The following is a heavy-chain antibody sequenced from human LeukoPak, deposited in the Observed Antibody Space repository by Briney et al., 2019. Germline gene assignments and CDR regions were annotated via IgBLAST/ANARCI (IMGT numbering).Heavy chain of an antibody. Sequence: GASVKVSCKVSGYTLTELSMHWVRQAPGKGLEWMGGFDPEDGETIYAQKFQGRVTMTRDTSTSTVYMELSSLRSEDTAVYYCARGQTSSWYYFDYWGQGTLVTVSS. CDR1: GYTLTELS. CDR3: ARGQTSSWYYFDY. D-gene: IGHD6-13*01. CDR2: FDPEDGET. V-gene: IGHV1-24*01. J-gene: IGHJ4*02.